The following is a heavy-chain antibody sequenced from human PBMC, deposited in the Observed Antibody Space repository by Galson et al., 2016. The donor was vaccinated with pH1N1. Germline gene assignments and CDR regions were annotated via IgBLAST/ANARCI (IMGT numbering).Heavy chain of an antibody. CDR2: ISGDGGST. CDR1: GFTFDDYA. Sequence: SLRLSCAASGFTFDDYAMHWVRQAPGKGLEWVSLISGDGGSTYYADSVKGRFTISRDNSKNSLYLQMNSLRTDDTALYSCAKDIPVVAIGFDYWGQGTLVTVSS. J-gene: IGHJ4*02. V-gene: IGHV3-43*02. D-gene: IGHD2-15*01. CDR3: AKDIPVVAIGFDY.